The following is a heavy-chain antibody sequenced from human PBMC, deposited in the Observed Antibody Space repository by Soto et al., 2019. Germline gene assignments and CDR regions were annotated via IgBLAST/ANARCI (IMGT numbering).Heavy chain of an antibody. CDR2: ISAGNGQT. CDR1: GYSFTNHG. CDR3: ARGSSSWENYYFYGLDV. V-gene: IGHV1-3*01. Sequence: QVQLVQSGAEVKKPGASVKLSCKASGYSFTNHGIHWVRQAPGQRPEWMGWISAGNGQTKYSQRFQGRVSITRDTSASTAHLDLTSLISGDTGVYYCARGSSSWENYYFYGLDVWGQGTTVTVSS. J-gene: IGHJ6*02. D-gene: IGHD6-13*01.